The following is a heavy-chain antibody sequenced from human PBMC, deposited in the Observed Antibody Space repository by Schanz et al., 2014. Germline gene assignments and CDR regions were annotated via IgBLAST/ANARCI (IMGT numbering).Heavy chain of an antibody. Sequence: QGQLVESGGGVVQPGKSLRLSCATSGFIFRSFGIHWVRQAPGKGLEWVAVIWSDGTNEYYADSVKGRFTISRDNSKNTLYLQMNSLRAEDTAIYYCAKDAPYPFDLWGRGTLXTVSS. CDR1: GFIFRSFG. CDR3: AKDAPYPFDL. V-gene: IGHV3-33*06. CDR2: IWSDGTNE. J-gene: IGHJ2*01.